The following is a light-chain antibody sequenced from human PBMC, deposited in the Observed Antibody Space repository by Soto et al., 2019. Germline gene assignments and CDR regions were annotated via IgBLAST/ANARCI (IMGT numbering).Light chain of an antibody. CDR3: QQYGSSPLIP. CDR2: GAS. J-gene: IGKJ5*01. CDR1: QSVSSSY. V-gene: IGKV3-20*01. Sequence: EIVLTQSPGTLSLSPGERATLSCRASQSVSSSYLAWYQQKPGQAPRLLIYGASSRATGIPDRFSGSVSGTDFTRTISRLEPEDFAVYFCQQYGSSPLIPFGQGTRLEIK.